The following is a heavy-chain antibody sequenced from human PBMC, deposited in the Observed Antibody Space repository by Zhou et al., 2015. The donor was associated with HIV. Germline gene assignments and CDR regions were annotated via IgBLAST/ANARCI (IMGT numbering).Heavy chain of an antibody. CDR2: ISYDGSNK. CDR3: VRARDGHNHGGS. CDR1: GFTFRSYA. Sequence: QVQLVESGGGVVQPGRSLRLSCAASGFTFRSYAMHWVRQAPGKGLEWVAVISYDGSNKNYADSVKGRFTISRDNSKNTLYLQMNSLRDEDTAVYYCVRARDGHNHGGSWGQGNPGSPSPQ. V-gene: IGHV3-30-3*01. D-gene: IGHD5-24*01. J-gene: IGHJ5*02.